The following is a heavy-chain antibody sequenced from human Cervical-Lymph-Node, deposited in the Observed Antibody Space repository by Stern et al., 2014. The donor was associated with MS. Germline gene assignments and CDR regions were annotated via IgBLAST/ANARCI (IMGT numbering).Heavy chain of an antibody. CDR1: GDTSNTDA. J-gene: IGHJ6*02. CDR3: ARGASSAAWYKHAVDV. Sequence: QVQLVQSGAEVQKPGSSVKVSCKASGDTSNTDAIHWVRQAPGQGLEWMGWIIPVFGTPVYAQRFKGRVSIAADEATATDYMELSSLRSDDTAVYYCARGASSAAWYKHAVDVWGQGTTVTVSS. V-gene: IGHV1-69*01. CDR2: IIPVFGTP. D-gene: IGHD1-14*01.